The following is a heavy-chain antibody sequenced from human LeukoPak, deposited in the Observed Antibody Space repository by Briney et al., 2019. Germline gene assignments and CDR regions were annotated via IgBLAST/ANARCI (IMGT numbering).Heavy chain of an antibody. CDR3: ARAGLHSSSSVGYLDY. V-gene: IGHV3-48*03. Sequence: GGSLRLSCAASGFTFSSYEMNWVRQAPGKGLEWVSYISSSGSTIYYADSVKGRFTISRDNAKNSLYLQMNSLRAEGTAVYYCARAGLHSSSSVGYLDYWGQGTLVTVSS. D-gene: IGHD6-6*01. J-gene: IGHJ4*02. CDR1: GFTFSSYE. CDR2: ISSSGSTI.